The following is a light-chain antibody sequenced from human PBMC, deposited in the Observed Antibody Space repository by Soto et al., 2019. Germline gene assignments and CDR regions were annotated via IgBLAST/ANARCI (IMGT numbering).Light chain of an antibody. J-gene: IGLJ3*02. CDR1: SSDVGGYNY. V-gene: IGLV2-11*01. Sequence: QSALTQPRSVSGSPGQSVTISCTGTSSDVGGYNYVSWYQQHPGKAPKLMIYDVSKRPSGVPDRFSGSKSGNTASLTISGLQAEDDADYYCCSSAGSSPAVFGGGTKVTVL. CDR3: CSSAGSSPAV. CDR2: DVS.